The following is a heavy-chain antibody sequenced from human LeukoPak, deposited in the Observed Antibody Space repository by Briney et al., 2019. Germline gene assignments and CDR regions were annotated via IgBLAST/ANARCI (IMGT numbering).Heavy chain of an antibody. V-gene: IGHV1-2*02. CDR3: AREVEVVTVNWFDP. Sequence: ASVKVSCKASGYTFTVYYMHWVRQAPGQGLGWMGWINPNSGGTNYAQKFQGRVTMTRDTSISTAYMELSRLRSDDTAVYYCAREVEVVTVNWFDPWGQGTLVTVSS. D-gene: IGHD2-21*02. CDR1: GYTFTVYY. CDR2: INPNSGGT. J-gene: IGHJ5*02.